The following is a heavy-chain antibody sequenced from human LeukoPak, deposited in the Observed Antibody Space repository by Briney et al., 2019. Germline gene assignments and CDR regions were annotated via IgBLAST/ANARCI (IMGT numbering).Heavy chain of an antibody. J-gene: IGHJ6*03. CDR3: ARGQWKWVDLGILTGYYYYYMDV. CDR2: ISAYNGNT. Sequence: GASVKVSCKASGGTSSNYAISWVRQAPGQGLEWMGWISAYNGNTNYAQKLQGRVTMTTDTSTSTAYMELSSLRSEDTAVYYCARGQWKWVDLGILTGYYYYYMDVWGKGTTVTISS. CDR1: GGTSSNYA. D-gene: IGHD3-9*01. V-gene: IGHV1-18*01.